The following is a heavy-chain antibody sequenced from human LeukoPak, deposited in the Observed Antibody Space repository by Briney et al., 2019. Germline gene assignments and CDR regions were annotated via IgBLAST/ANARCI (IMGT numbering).Heavy chain of an antibody. CDR1: GFTFSSYG. CDR2: ISYDGSNK. V-gene: IGHV3-30*18. J-gene: IGHJ4*02. D-gene: IGHD3-10*01. Sequence: PGRSLRLSCAASGFTFSSYGMHWVRQAPGKGLEWVAVISYDGSNKYYADSVKGRFTISRDNSKNTLYLQMNSLRAEDTAVYYCAKREGVNFWGQGTLVTVSS. CDR3: AKREGVNF.